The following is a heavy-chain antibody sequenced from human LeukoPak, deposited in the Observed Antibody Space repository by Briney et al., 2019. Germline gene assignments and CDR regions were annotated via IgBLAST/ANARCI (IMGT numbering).Heavy chain of an antibody. CDR1: GYTFTSYG. J-gene: IGHJ3*02. CDR2: ISSYNGNT. CDR3: ARDLAVVTAFGQHAFDI. Sequence: ASVKVSCKASGYTFTSYGISWVRQAPGQGLEWMGWISSYNGNTNYAQKFQGRVTMTTDTSTTTAYMELRSLRSDDTAVYYCARDLAVVTAFGQHAFDIWGQGTMVTVSS. D-gene: IGHD2-21*02. V-gene: IGHV1-18*01.